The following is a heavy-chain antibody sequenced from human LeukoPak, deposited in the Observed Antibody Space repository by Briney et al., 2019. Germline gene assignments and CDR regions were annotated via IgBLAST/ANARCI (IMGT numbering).Heavy chain of an antibody. D-gene: IGHD3-9*01. CDR3: ARALRYFDWLLSGGHFDY. V-gene: IGHV4-4*07. CDR2: IYTSGST. J-gene: IGHJ4*02. Sequence: SETLSLTCTVSGGSISSYYWSWIRQPAGKGLEWIGRIYTSGSTNYNPSLKSRVTMSVDTSKNQFSLKLSSVTAADTAVYYCARALRYFDWLLSGGHFDYWGQGTLVTVSS. CDR1: GGSISSYY.